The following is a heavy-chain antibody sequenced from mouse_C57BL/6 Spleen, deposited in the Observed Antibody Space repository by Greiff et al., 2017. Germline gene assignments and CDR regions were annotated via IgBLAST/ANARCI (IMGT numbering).Heavy chain of an antibody. CDR1: GYTFTSYW. Sequence: VQLQQPGAELVKPGASVKVSCKASGYTFTSYWMHWVKQRPGQGLEWIGRIHPSDSDTNYNQKFKGKATLTVDKSSSTAYMQLSSLTSEASAVYDGAIGRICYDNDVAMDYWGQGTSVTVSS. CDR2: IHPSDSDT. D-gene: IGHD2-4*01. CDR3: AIGRICYDNDVAMDY. V-gene: IGHV1-74*01. J-gene: IGHJ4*01.